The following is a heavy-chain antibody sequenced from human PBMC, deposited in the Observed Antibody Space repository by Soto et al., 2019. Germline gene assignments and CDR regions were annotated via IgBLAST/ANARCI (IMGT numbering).Heavy chain of an antibody. J-gene: IGHJ4*02. CDR1: GGSFSGYY. CDR3: ARARMVRGVIDY. Sequence: SETRSLTCAVYGGSFSGYYWSWIRQPPGKGLEWIGEINHSGSTNYNPSLKSRVTISVDTSKNQFSLKLSSVTAADTAVYYCARARMVRGVIDYWGQGTLVSVSS. V-gene: IGHV4-34*01. D-gene: IGHD3-10*01. CDR2: INHSGST.